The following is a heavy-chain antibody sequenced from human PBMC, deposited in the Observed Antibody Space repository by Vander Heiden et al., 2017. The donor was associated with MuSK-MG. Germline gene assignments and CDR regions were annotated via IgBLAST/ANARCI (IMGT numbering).Heavy chain of an antibody. V-gene: IGHV3-7*01. CDR2: IKIDGSEK. Sequence: EVQLVESGGGLVQPGGSLRLSCAASGFTFTNYWMGWVRQSPGKGLEWVASIKIDGSEKFYVDSVKGRFTISRDNAKNSVFLQVNSLRAEDTSVYYCARVGNDGGWYSAEFDYWGQGTLVTVS. J-gene: IGHJ4*02. CDR3: ARVGNDGGWYSAEFDY. D-gene: IGHD6-19*01. CDR1: GFTFTNYW.